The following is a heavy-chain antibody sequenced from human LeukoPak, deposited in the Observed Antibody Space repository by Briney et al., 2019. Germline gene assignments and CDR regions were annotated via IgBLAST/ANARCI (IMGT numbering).Heavy chain of an antibody. CDR2: ITPSGSTT. J-gene: IGHJ4*02. CDR1: GFTFTNYA. Sequence: GGSLRLSCAASGFTFTNYAMSWVRQAPGKGLEWVSAITPSGSTTYYADSVRGRFTISRDNSKNTVYLQMNSLRVEDTAVYYCAKREARAFDYWGQGTLVTVSS. D-gene: IGHD1-26*01. V-gene: IGHV3-23*01. CDR3: AKREARAFDY.